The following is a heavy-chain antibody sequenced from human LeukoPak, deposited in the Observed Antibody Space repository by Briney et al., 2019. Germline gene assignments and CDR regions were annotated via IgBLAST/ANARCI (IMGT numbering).Heavy chain of an antibody. Sequence: LSLTCTVSGGSISSYYWSWIRQAPGKGLEWVSYISSSGSTIYYADSVKGRFTISRDNAKNSLYLQMNSLRAEDTAVYYCARVWSRRITMVRGVNYKPDYWGQGTLVTVSS. CDR1: GGSISSYY. CDR2: ISSSGSTI. CDR3: ARVWSRRITMVRGVNYKPDY. J-gene: IGHJ4*02. V-gene: IGHV3-11*01. D-gene: IGHD3-10*01.